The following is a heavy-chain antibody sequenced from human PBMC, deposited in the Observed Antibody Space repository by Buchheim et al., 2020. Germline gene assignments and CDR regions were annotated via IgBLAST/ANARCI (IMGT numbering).Heavy chain of an antibody. CDR3: ARDATLGYYDFWSGYSGAYYFDY. Sequence: EVQLVESGGGLVQPGGSLRLSCAASGFTFSSYWMHWVRQAPGKGLVWVSRINSDGSSTSYADSVKGRCTISRDNAKNTLDLQMNSLRAEDTAVYYCARDATLGYYDFWSGYSGAYYFDYWGQGTL. CDR1: GFTFSSYW. D-gene: IGHD3-3*01. V-gene: IGHV3-74*01. J-gene: IGHJ4*02. CDR2: INSDGSST.